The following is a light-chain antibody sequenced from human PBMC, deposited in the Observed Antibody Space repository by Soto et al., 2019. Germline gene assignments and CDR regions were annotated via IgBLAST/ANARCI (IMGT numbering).Light chain of an antibody. Sequence: IVLTQSPATLSVSPGERATLFCGASQNINTNLAWYQQKPGQAPRLLVYGAFTRAPGIPARFSGSGSGTEFALTITSLQSEDFAVYYCQQYNNWPPINFGQGTRLEIK. V-gene: IGKV3-15*01. CDR1: QNINTN. J-gene: IGKJ5*01. CDR2: GAF. CDR3: QQYNNWPPIN.